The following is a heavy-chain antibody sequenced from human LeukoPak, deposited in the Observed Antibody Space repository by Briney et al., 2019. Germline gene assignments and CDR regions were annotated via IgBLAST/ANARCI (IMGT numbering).Heavy chain of an antibody. CDR3: ARYTVGNYFDY. CDR2: IIGSGGST. Sequence: GGSLRLSCAASGFTFSNYDMGWVRQAPEKGLEWVSGIIGSGGSTYYAGSVKGRFTISRDNFKNTLFLQMNSLRAEDTAVYYCARYTVGNYFDYWGQGTLVTVSS. V-gene: IGHV3-23*01. CDR1: GFTFSNYD. D-gene: IGHD5-18*01. J-gene: IGHJ4*02.